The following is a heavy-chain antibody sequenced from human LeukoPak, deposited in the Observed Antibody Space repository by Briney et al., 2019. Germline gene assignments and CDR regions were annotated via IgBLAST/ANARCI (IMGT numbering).Heavy chain of an antibody. Sequence: SETLSLTCAVSGGSITSSHWWTWVRQAPGQGLEWIGEVYHSGSTNYNPSLKSRVTISIDNTKSHFFLKLSSLTAADTAVYYCARARPWVDYWGRGTLVTVSS. CDR2: VYHSGST. CDR1: GGSITSSHW. J-gene: IGHJ2*01. CDR3: ARARPWVDY. V-gene: IGHV4-4*02. D-gene: IGHD6-6*01.